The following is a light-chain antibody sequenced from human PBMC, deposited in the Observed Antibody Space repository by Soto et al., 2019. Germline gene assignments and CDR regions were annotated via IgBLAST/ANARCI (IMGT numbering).Light chain of an antibody. CDR3: CSFAGSYTFDVV. J-gene: IGLJ2*01. CDR2: DVS. V-gene: IGLV2-11*01. Sequence: QSALTQPRSVSGSPGQSVTISCTGNSSDVGGYNYVSWYQQHPGKAPKLMIYDVSKRPSGVPDRFSGSKSGNTASLTISGLQAEDEADYYGCSFAGSYTFDVVFGGGTKVTVL. CDR1: SSDVGGYNY.